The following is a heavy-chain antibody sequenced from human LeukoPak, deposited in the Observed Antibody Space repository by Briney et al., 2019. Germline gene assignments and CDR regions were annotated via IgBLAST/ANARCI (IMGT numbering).Heavy chain of an antibody. J-gene: IGHJ4*02. V-gene: IGHV3-23*01. CDR3: VRDFSCSGGSCPLFDS. Sequence: GGFLRLSCAASGFTFSIYAMSWVRQAPGKGLAWVSGFCEDGGFTYYADYVKGRFTISRDKSENTLYLQMSSLRAEDTAIYYCVRDFSCSGGSCPLFDSWGQGTLVSVS. CDR1: GFTFSIYA. D-gene: IGHD2-15*01. CDR2: FCEDGGFT.